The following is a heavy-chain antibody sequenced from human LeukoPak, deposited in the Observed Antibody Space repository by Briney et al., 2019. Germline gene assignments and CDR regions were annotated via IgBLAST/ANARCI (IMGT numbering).Heavy chain of an antibody. Sequence: GRSLRLSCAASGFTFSSYGMHWVRQAPGKGLEWVAVISYDGSNKYYADSVKGRFTISRDNSKNKLYLQMNSLRAEDTAVYYCAKDAAIVVTNGDFDYWGQGTLVTVSS. CDR2: ISYDGSNK. CDR1: GFTFSSYG. D-gene: IGHD5-12*01. J-gene: IGHJ4*02. V-gene: IGHV3-30*18. CDR3: AKDAAIVVTNGDFDY.